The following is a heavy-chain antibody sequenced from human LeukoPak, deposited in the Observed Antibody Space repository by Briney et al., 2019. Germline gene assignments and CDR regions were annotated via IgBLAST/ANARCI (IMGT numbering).Heavy chain of an antibody. D-gene: IGHD3-22*01. CDR3: AKPTYYYDSSGYYYGYYFDY. Sequence: GGSLRLSCAASGFTFSDYYMSWIRQAPGKGLEWVSAISGSGGSTYYADSVKGRFTISRDNSKNTLYLQMNSLRAEDTAVYYCAKPTYYYDSSGYYYGYYFDYWGQGTLVTVSS. V-gene: IGHV3-23*01. J-gene: IGHJ4*02. CDR2: ISGSGGST. CDR1: GFTFSDYY.